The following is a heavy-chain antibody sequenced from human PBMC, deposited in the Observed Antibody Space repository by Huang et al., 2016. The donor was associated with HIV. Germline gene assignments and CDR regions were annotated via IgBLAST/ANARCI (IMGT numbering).Heavy chain of an antibody. Sequence: EVQLVQSGAEVKKPGESLKISCKGSGFSFTNYWIGWVRQMPGKGLEWMGSIYPGDSETTYSPSIRGQVTISADKYINTAYLQWNSLKASDSAMYYCARPLLGYSNGYYFDYWGQGTLVTVSS. V-gene: IGHV5-51*03. J-gene: IGHJ4*02. CDR1: GFSFTNYW. CDR2: IYPGDSET. D-gene: IGHD5-18*01. CDR3: ARPLLGYSNGYYFDY.